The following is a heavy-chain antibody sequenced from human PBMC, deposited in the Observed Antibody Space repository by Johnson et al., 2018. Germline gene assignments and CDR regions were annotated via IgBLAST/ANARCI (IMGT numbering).Heavy chain of an antibody. CDR1: GFTFSTYA. V-gene: IGHV3-64*01. J-gene: IGHJ1*01. Sequence: EVQLVESGGGLVQPRGSLRLCCAASGFTFSTYAMHWVRQAPGKGLEYVSTLSRTGDSTYYGNAGKGRFTISRDNYKNTLYLQMGRLRAEDMAVYYCARDTSGYNYDYFQHWGQGTLVTVSA. CDR3: ARDTSGYNYDYFQH. CDR2: LSRTGDST. D-gene: IGHD3-22*01.